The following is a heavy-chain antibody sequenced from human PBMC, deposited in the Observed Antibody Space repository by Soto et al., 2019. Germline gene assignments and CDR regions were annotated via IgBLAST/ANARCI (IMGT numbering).Heavy chain of an antibody. CDR1: GGTFSSYA. V-gene: IGHV1-69*13. Sequence: GASVKVSCKASGGTFSSYAISWVRQAPGKGLEWMGGIIPIFGTANYAQKFQGRVTMTADESTSTAYMELSSLRSEDTAVYYCARVISSHALNYGIDVWGQGTTVTVSS. J-gene: IGHJ6*02. D-gene: IGHD2-2*01. CDR3: ARVISSHALNYGIDV. CDR2: IIPIFGTA.